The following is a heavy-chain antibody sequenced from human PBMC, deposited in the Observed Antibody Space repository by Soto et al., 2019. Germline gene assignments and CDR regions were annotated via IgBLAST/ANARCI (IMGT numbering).Heavy chain of an antibody. CDR2: IYYSGST. J-gene: IGHJ6*02. V-gene: IGHV4-31*03. Sequence: QVQLQESGPGLVKPSQTLSLTCTVSGGSISSGGYYWSWIRQHPGKGLEWIGYIYYSGSTYYNPSLKSRFTIPVDTSKNQFSRKLSSVTAADTAVYYCAASCVGCGGFNYYGMDVWGQGTTVTVSS. CDR3: AASCVGCGGFNYYGMDV. D-gene: IGHD2-21*01. CDR1: GGSISSGGYY.